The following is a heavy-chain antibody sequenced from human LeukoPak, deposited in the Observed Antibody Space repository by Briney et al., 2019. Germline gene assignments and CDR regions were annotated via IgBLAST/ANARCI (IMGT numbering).Heavy chain of an antibody. V-gene: IGHV1-69*06. CDR2: IIPIFGTA. D-gene: IGHD2-15*01. CDR1: GCTFTIYA. CDR3: ATSGGVVVVAATPSEY. Sequence: SVKVSCKASGCTFTIYAISWVRQAPGQGLEWMGRIIPIFGTANYAQKFQGRVTITADKSTSTAYMELSSLRSEDTAVYYCATSGGVVVVAATPSEYWGQGTLVTVSS. J-gene: IGHJ4*02.